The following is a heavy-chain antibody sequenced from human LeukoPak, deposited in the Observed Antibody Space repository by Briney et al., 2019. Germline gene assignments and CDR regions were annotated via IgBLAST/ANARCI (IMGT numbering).Heavy chain of an antibody. CDR3: AKRSAGGLDY. Sequence: PGGSLRLSCAASGFTFSSYSMNWVRKAPGKGLEWVSAISGSGGSTYYADSVKGRFTISRDNSKNTLYLQMNSLRAEDTAVYYCAKRSAGGLDYWGQGTPVTVSS. CDR2: ISGSGGST. CDR1: GFTFSSYS. V-gene: IGHV3-23*01. D-gene: IGHD6-25*01. J-gene: IGHJ4*02.